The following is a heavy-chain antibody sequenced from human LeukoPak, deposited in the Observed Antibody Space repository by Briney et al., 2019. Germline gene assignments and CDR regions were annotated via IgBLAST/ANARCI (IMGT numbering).Heavy chain of an antibody. J-gene: IGHJ4*02. CDR2: IYYSGST. CDR1: GGSISSGGYY. CDR3: ARDYYDGSGYYFDY. Sequence: SETLSLTCTVSGGSISSGGYYWSWIRQHPGKGLEWIGYIYYSGSTYYNPSLKSRVTISVDTSKYQFSLKLSSVTAADTAVYYCARDYYDGSGYYFDYWGQGTLVTVSS. V-gene: IGHV4-31*03. D-gene: IGHD3-22*01.